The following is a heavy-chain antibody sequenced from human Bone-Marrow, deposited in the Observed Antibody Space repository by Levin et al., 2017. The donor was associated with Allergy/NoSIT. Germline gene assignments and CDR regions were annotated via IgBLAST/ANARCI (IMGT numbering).Heavy chain of an antibody. D-gene: IGHD2-8*02. CDR2: IWYDGSDR. J-gene: IGHJ3*02. CDR1: AFTFSAYG. CDR3: AKGIIGDVRVAHKEAFDI. V-gene: IGHV3-33*06. Sequence: GGSLRLSCAASAFTFSAYGMHWVRQAPGRGLEWVAVIWYDGSDRYYADSVKGRFTISRDNSKNTLSLQMNSLRAEDTAVYYCAKGIIGDVRVAHKEAFDIWGQGTMVSVSS.